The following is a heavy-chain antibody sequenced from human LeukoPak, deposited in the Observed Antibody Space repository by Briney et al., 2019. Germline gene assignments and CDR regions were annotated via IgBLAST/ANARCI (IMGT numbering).Heavy chain of an antibody. D-gene: IGHD3-10*01. V-gene: IGHV3-33*01. J-gene: IGHJ4*02. CDR3: ARREMGRGANFDY. Sequence: GGSLRLSCAASGFTFSSYGMHWVRQAPGKGLEWVAVIWYDGSNKYYADSVKGRFTISRDNSKNTLYLQMNSLRAEDTAVYYCARREMGRGANFDYWGQGTLVTVSS. CDR1: GFTFSSYG. CDR2: IWYDGSNK.